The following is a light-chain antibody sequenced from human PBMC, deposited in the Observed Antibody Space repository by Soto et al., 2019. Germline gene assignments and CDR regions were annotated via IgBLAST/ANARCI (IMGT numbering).Light chain of an antibody. CDR2: GAS. CDR1: QSVSSNK. V-gene: IGKV3-20*01. J-gene: IGKJ1*01. CDR3: QVFDGSLWT. Sequence: IVLTQSPGTLSLSPGERATLSCRASQSVSSNKLAWYQQKPGQAPRLLIYGASGRATGIPDRFSGSGSVTDFTLTISRLEPEDFAVYYCQVFDGSLWTFGQGTKVEIK.